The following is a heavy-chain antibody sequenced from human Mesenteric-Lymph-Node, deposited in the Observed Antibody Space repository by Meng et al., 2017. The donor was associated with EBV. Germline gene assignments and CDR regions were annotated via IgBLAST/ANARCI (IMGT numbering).Heavy chain of an antibody. Sequence: QLQLQESGPGLVKPSETLSLTCTVSGGSISSGSYYWVWIRQPPGKGLEWIGSIYYSGSAHHNPSLKSRVTISVDTSKNQFSLKLSFATAADTAVYYCARGWTLTYCGAWGQGTLVTVSS. CDR2: IYYSGSA. D-gene: IGHD2-21*01. J-gene: IGHJ4*02. CDR1: GGSISSGSYY. V-gene: IGHV4-39*07. CDR3: ARGWTLTYCGA.